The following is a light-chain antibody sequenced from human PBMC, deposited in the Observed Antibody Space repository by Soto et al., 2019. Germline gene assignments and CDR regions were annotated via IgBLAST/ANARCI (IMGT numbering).Light chain of an antibody. V-gene: IGKV1-27*01. Sequence: DIQMAQSPSSLSASIGDRVTITCRASQGISEYLAWYQQRPGNAPNLLIYGASILQSGVPSRFSGSGSGTHFTLTISSLQPDDFATYYCQQYNSYPWTFGQGTKVDIK. J-gene: IGKJ1*01. CDR2: GAS. CDR1: QGISEY. CDR3: QQYNSYPWT.